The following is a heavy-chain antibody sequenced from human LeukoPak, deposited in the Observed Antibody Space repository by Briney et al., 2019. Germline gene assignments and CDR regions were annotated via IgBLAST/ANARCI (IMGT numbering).Heavy chain of an antibody. J-gene: IGHJ4*02. CDR3: AGPRIYGDYRFDY. CDR2: IYYSGST. D-gene: IGHD4-17*01. Sequence: PSETLSLTCTVSGGSISSGGYYWSWIRQHPGKGLEWIGYIYYSGSTYYNPSLKSRVTISVDTSKNQFSLKLSSVTAADTAVYYCAGPRIYGDYRFDYWGQGTLVTVSS. V-gene: IGHV4-31*03. CDR1: GGSISSGGYY.